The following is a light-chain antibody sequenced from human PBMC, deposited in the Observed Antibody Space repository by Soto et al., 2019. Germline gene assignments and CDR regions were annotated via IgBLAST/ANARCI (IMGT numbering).Light chain of an antibody. CDR1: QSVSSSC. CDR3: QHLP. CDR2: GAS. V-gene: IGKV3-20*01. Sequence: EIVLTQSPGTLSLSPGEGATLSCRASQSVSSSCLAWYQHKPGQAPRLLMYGASSRATGIPDRFSGSGSGTDFSLTISRLEPEDFAVYYRQHLPFGGGTKVEIK. J-gene: IGKJ4*02.